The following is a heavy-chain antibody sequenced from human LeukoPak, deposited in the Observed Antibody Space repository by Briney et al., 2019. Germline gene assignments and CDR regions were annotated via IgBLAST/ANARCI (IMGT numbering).Heavy chain of an antibody. D-gene: IGHD6-13*01. Sequence: SETLSLTCTVSGGSISSYYWSWIRQPPGKGLEWIGYIYTSGSTNYNPSLKSRVTISVDTSKNQFSLKLSSVTAADTAVYYCAGGNLRSQYSSSWFYYYYMDVWGKGTTDTVSS. CDR2: IYTSGST. CDR1: GGSISSYY. V-gene: IGHV4-4*09. CDR3: AGGNLRSQYSSSWFYYYYMDV. J-gene: IGHJ6*03.